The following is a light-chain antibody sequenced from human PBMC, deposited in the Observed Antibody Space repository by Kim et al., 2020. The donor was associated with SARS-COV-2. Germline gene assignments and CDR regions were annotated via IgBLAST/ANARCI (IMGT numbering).Light chain of an antibody. CDR1: QSIARY. CDR3: QQTDTPPYT. Sequence: DIQMTQSPSSLSASVGDSVTITCRASQSIARYITWYQQKPGKAPQLLVYATSSLQTGVPSRFSGSGSGTDFTLTISSLQPEDFAVYFCQQTDTPPYTFGQGTKLEI. CDR2: ATS. J-gene: IGKJ2*01. V-gene: IGKV1-39*01.